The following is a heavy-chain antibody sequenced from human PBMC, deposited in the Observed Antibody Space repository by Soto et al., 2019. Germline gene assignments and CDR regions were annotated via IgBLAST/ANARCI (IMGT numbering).Heavy chain of an antibody. V-gene: IGHV3-7*01. CDR3: ARPNWNYYYGMDV. CDR2: IKQDGSEK. D-gene: IGHD1-1*01. J-gene: IGHJ6*02. CDR1: GFTFSSYW. Sequence: VGSLRLSCSASGFTFSSYWRIWVRQAPGKGLEWVANIKQDGSEKYYVDSVKGRFTISRDNAKNSLYLQRNSLRAEDTAVYYCARPNWNYYYGMDVWGQGTTVTVSS.